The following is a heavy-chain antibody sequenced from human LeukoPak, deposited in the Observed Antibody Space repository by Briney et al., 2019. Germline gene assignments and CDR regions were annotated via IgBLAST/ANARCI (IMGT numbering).Heavy chain of an antibody. D-gene: IGHD3-10*01. Sequence: SETLSLTCTVSGGSISSYYWSWLRQPPGKGVEWFGYIYYSGSTNYNHSLKSRVTISVEKSKNRFSLKLKSLTAADPAVYFCARGNLLLWFGEPRSPYGNAWCDPWGQGTLVTVS. J-gene: IGHJ5*02. CDR1: GGSISSYY. CDR3: ARGNLLLWFGEPRSPYGNAWCDP. V-gene: IGHV4-59*01. CDR2: IYYSGST.